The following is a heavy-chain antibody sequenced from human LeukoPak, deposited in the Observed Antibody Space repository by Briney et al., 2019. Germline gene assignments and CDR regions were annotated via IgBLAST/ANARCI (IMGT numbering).Heavy chain of an antibody. V-gene: IGHV3-48*02. CDR3: VSAAVAGTVF. CDR1: GFTFSSYG. Sequence: PGGSLRLSCAASGFTFSSYGMHWVRQAPGKGLEWVSYISSSSSTIYYADSVEGRFTISRDNAKSSLFLQMNNLRDEDTAVYYCVSAAVAGTVFWGQGNLVTVSS. CDR2: ISSSSSTI. D-gene: IGHD6-19*01. J-gene: IGHJ4*02.